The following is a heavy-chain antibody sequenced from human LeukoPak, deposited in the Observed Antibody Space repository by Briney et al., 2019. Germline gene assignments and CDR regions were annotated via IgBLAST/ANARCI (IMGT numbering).Heavy chain of an antibody. Sequence: GGSLRLSFAASGFTFTIYSMNWVRQAPGKGMECVSSISSSSSYIYYADSVFALFTISRDNSKYSLYLQMSTLKADDSSVYYCARDITFSTGLWGQGTLVTVSS. CDR2: ISSSSSYI. J-gene: IGHJ4*02. CDR3: ARDITFSTGL. CDR1: GFTFTIYS. D-gene: IGHD2-8*02. V-gene: IGHV3-21*01.